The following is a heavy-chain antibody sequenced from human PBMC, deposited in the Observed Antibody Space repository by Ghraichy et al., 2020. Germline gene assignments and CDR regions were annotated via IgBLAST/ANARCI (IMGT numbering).Heavy chain of an antibody. Sequence: SLRLSCAASGFTFSSHWMHWVRQVPGKGLMWVLCINGDGSRIMYAESVKGRFTISRDNAKNTLYLLMTSLRADDTAVYYCVRGSGNSPPPFDYWGQGTLVTVSS. D-gene: IGHD4-23*01. CDR1: GFTFSSHW. V-gene: IGHV3-74*03. J-gene: IGHJ4*02. CDR2: INGDGSRI. CDR3: VRGSGNSPPPFDY.